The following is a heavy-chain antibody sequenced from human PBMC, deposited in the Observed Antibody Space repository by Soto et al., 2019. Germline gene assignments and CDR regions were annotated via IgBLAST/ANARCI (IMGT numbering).Heavy chain of an antibody. Sequence: QVQLVQSGAEVKKPGASVKLACKASGYIFTNFYIHWVRQAPGQGLEWMGLINPGDDGTAYAQKFSVRVSVTSDTSTNTVYMELSSLTSEDTAVYYCAREAGGFESWGQGTLVTVSS. J-gene: IGHJ4*02. CDR1: GYIFTNFY. V-gene: IGHV1-46*01. D-gene: IGHD3-16*01. CDR3: AREAGGFES. CDR2: INPGDDGT.